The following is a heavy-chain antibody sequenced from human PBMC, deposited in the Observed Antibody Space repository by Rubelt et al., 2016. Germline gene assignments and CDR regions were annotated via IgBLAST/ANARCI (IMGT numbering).Heavy chain of an antibody. V-gene: IGHV1-69*09. Sequence: QVQLVQSGAEVKKPGASVKVSCKASGYTFTGYYMHWVRQAPGQGLEWMGRIIPILGIANYAQKFQGRVTITADESTSTAYMELSSLGYEDTAVYYCARVALDAGYYYYAMEAWGQGTTVNVSS. D-gene: IGHD3-9*01. CDR2: IIPILGIA. J-gene: IGHJ6*02. CDR1: GYTFTGYY. CDR3: ARVALDAGYYYYAMEA.